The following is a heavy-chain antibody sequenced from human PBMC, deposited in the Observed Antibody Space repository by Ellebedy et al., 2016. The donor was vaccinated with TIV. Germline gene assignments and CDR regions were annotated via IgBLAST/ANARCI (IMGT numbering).Heavy chain of an antibody. D-gene: IGHD3-3*01. J-gene: IGHJ4*02. Sequence: ASVKVSCXSSGYTFTSYGLHWVRQAPGQGLDWMGWINAGNGDTRYSQKFQGRVNITRDTSASTAFMELSGLTSDDTAVYYCARAGPDFDKWGQGTLVTVSS. CDR1: GYTFTSYG. CDR3: ARAGPDFDK. V-gene: IGHV1-3*01. CDR2: INAGNGDT.